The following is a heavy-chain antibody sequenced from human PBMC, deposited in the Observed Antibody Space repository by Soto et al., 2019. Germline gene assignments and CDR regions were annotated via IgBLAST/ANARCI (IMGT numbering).Heavy chain of an antibody. J-gene: IGHJ4*02. Sequence: QVQLVQSGAEVKKPGSSVKVSCKASGDTFNFYTINWVRQAPGLGLEWMGRFNPILSFSNSALKFQGRVTLTADNSTSTAYMVLSSLRSEDTAIYYCATSFVSGSRAFDYWGQGALVTVSS. V-gene: IGHV1-69*02. D-gene: IGHD3-10*01. CDR2: FNPILSFS. CDR1: GDTFNFYT. CDR3: ATSFVSGSRAFDY.